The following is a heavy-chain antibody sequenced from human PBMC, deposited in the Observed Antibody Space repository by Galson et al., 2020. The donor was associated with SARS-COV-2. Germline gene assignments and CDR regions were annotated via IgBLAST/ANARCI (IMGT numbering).Heavy chain of an antibody. J-gene: IGHJ5*02. V-gene: IGHV4-31*03. CDR3: ARVLDELYYDSSAPAGWFDP. Sequence: SETLSLTCTVSGGSISSGGYYWSWIRQHPGKGLEWIGYIYYSGSTYYNPSLKSRVTISVDTSKNQFSLKLSSVTAADTAVYYCARVLDELYYDSSAPAGWFDPWGQGTLVTVSS. CDR1: GGSISSGGYY. CDR2: IYYSGST. D-gene: IGHD3-22*01.